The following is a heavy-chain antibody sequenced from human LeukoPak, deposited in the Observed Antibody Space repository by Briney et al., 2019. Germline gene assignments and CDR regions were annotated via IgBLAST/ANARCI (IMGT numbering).Heavy chain of an antibody. CDR3: AKEPPQCGADCFSLLDY. V-gene: IGHV3-23*01. D-gene: IGHD2-21*02. CDR2: INSGGRT. Sequence: GGSLRLSCAASGFTFSTYSMSWVRQAPGKGLEWVSLINSGGRTYYADSVKGRFTISRDNSKNMLFLQMNSLRADDTDVYLCAKEPPQCGADCFSLLDYWGQGTLVTVSS. J-gene: IGHJ4*02. CDR1: GFTFSTYS.